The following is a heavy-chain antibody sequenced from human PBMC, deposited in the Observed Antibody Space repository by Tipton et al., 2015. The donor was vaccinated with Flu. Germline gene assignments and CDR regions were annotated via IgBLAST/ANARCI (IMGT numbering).Heavy chain of an antibody. CDR2: IYSSGST. CDR1: GGSISDYY. J-gene: IGHJ4*02. D-gene: IGHD3-10*01. V-gene: IGHV4-4*07. Sequence: TLSLTCTVSGGSISDYYWSWIRQPAGKGLEYIGRIYSSGSTNYNPSFKSRVSMSLDASKTQFSLNLNSVTAADTAMYYCARGSGSGTHVMFDYWGQGTLVTVSS. CDR3: ARGSGSGTHVMFDY.